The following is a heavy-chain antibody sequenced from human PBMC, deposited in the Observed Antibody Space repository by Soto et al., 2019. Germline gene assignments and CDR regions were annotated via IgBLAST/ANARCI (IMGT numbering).Heavy chain of an antibody. Sequence: EVQLLESGGKLVQPGGSLTLSCAASGFTFSTYAMAWVRQAPGKGLEWVSGVSASGLNTDYADPVKGRFYISRDNSKNTVSLHMNSLRGEDTALYYCATDRPRRTSGYFFDYGGQGTPVTVSS. V-gene: IGHV3-23*01. CDR1: GFTFSTYA. D-gene: IGHD1-1*01. CDR3: ATDRPRRTSGYFFDY. CDR2: VSASGLNT. J-gene: IGHJ4*02.